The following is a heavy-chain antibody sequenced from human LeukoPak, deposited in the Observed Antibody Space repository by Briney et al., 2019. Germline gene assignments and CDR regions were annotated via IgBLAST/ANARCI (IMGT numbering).Heavy chain of an antibody. CDR1: GGSNSSSH. Sequence: SETLSLTCTVSGGSNSSSHWSWIRQPAGKGLEWIGRIYTTGSPNYNPSLKSRVTMSVDRSKNQFSLKLSSVTAADTAVYYCARDPAPGYDAFDIWGQGTMVTVSS. J-gene: IGHJ3*02. CDR3: ARDPAPGYDAFDI. CDR2: IYTTGSP. D-gene: IGHD2-2*01. V-gene: IGHV4-4*07.